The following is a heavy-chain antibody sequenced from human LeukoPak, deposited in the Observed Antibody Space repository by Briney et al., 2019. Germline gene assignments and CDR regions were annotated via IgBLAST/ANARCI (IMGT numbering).Heavy chain of an antibody. CDR3: VRDGAQPGYYFDF. Sequence: GGSLRLSCAASGSTIRNHAISWVRQAPGKGLEWVSAISYRDDTTHYADSGKGRFTIFRDTLIDTLYLHMNSLRVEDTGLYFCVRDGAQPGYYFDFWGQGSLVTVSS. J-gene: IGHJ4*02. CDR2: ISYRDDTT. CDR1: GSTIRNHA. D-gene: IGHD1-26*01. V-gene: IGHV3-23*01.